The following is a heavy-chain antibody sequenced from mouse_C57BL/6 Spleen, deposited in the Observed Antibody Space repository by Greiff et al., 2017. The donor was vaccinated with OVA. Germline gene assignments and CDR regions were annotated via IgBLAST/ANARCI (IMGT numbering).Heavy chain of an antibody. J-gene: IGHJ4*01. CDR2: IYPGDGDT. Sequence: QVQLKQSGAELVKPGASVKISCKASGYAFSSYWMNWVKQRPGKGLEWIGQIYPGDGDTNYNGKFKGKATLTADKSSSTAYMQLSSLTSEDSAVYFCASYDYDGDYYAMDYWGQGTSVTVSS. CDR1: GYAFSSYW. CDR3: ASYDYDGDYYAMDY. D-gene: IGHD2-4*01. V-gene: IGHV1-80*01.